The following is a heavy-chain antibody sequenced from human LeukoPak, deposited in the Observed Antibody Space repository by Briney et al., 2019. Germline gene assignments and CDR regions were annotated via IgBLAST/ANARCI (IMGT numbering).Heavy chain of an antibody. D-gene: IGHD3-3*01. CDR1: GYTFTSYD. Sequence: GASVKVSCKASGYTFTSYDINWVRQATGQGLEWMGWMNPNSGNTGYAQKFQGRVTMTRNTSISTAYMELSSLRSEDTAVYYCARGQRADFWSGYDWTGSVEGDYWGQGTLVTVSS. CDR2: MNPNSGNT. CDR3: ARGQRADFWSGYDWTGSVEGDY. V-gene: IGHV1-8*01. J-gene: IGHJ4*02.